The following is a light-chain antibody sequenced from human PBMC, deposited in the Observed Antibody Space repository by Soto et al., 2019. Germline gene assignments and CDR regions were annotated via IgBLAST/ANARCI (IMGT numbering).Light chain of an antibody. V-gene: IGKV1-5*03. CDR3: QQYNSDST. CDR1: QSSSIW. J-gene: IGKJ1*01. Sequence: IQMTQSPSTLSASVGDRVTITCRASQSSSIWLAWYQQKPGKAPKLLIYKASSLESEVPSRFSGSGSGTAFPLTINSLQPDDSATYYCQQYNSDSTFGQGTKVEIK. CDR2: KAS.